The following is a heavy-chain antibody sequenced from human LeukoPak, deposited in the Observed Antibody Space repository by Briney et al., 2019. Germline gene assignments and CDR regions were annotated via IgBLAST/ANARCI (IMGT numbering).Heavy chain of an antibody. V-gene: IGHV3-9*01. CDR2: ISWNSGSI. D-gene: IGHD6-6*01. Sequence: GRSLRLSCAASGFTFDDYAMHWVRQAPGKGLEWVSGISWNSGSIGYADSVKGRFTISRDNAKNSLYLQMNSLRAEDTALYYCAKGLYSSSSVSDYWGQGTLVTVSS. CDR3: AKGLYSSSSVSDY. J-gene: IGHJ4*02. CDR1: GFTFDDYA.